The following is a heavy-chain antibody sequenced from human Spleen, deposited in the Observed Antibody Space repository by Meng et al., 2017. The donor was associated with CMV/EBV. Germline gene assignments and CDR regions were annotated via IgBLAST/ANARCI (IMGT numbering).Heavy chain of an antibody. V-gene: IGHV3-23*01. CDR2: ISGSGGST. D-gene: IGHD2-2*02. J-gene: IGHJ6*02. CDR1: GFTFSSYA. Sequence: GGSLRLSCAASGFTFSSYAMSWVRQAPGKGLEWVSAISGSGGSTYYADSVKGRFTISRDNSKNTLYLQMNSLRAEDTAVYYCASPPYCSSTSCYRGPYYYGMDVWGQGTTVTVSS. CDR3: ASPPYCSSTSCYRGPYYYGMDV.